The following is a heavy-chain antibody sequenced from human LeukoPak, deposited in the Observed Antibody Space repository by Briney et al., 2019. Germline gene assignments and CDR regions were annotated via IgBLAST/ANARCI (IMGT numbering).Heavy chain of an antibody. CDR1: GLTLSKAR. V-gene: IGHV3-15*01. CDR2: IKSKSDGGIK. J-gene: IGHJ4*02. Sequence: GGALRLSCAASGLTLSKARMTWVRQAPGKGPEGVARIKSKSDGGIKDYAAPVKGTFTISRDDSENTVYLQMNSLKIEDTAVYYCATGRSGYFDSWGQGTLVFVSS. CDR3: ATGRSGYFDS.